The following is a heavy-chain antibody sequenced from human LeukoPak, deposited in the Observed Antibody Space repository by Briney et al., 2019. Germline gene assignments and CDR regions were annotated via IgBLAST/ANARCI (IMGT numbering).Heavy chain of an antibody. V-gene: IGHV3-74*03. CDR2: IHPHGRYA. Sequence: GGSLRLSCAASGFAFSDYFMHWVRQSPEKGLVWVSDIHPHGRYAAYADSVRGRFTISRDDAKNTLYLQMNSLTSEDTAVYYCASLMKGYCSSTSCYEDWANWFDPWGQGTLVTVSS. D-gene: IGHD2-2*01. J-gene: IGHJ5*02. CDR1: GFAFSDYF. CDR3: ASLMKGYCSSTSCYEDWANWFDP.